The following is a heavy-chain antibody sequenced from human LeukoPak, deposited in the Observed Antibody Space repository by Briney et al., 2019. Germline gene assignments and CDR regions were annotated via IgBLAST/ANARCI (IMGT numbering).Heavy chain of an antibody. CDR3: ARDSSNTLPAAISYYYYGMDV. D-gene: IGHD2-2*01. J-gene: IGHJ6*02. V-gene: IGHV3-48*03. CDR1: GFTFSSYE. Sequence: PGGSLRLSCAASGFTFSSYEMNWVRQAPGKGLEWVSYISGSGSTIYYADSVKGRFTISRDNAKNSLYLQMNSLRAEDTAVYYCARDSSNTLPAAISYYYYGMDVWGQGTTVTVSS. CDR2: ISGSGSTI.